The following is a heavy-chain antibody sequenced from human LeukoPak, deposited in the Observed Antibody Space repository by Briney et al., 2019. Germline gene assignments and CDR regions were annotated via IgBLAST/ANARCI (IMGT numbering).Heavy chain of an antibody. CDR1: GGSITGYY. Sequence: TETLSLTCTVSGGSITGYYWSWIRQPPGKGLEWIGHISYGGSTNYNPSLKSRVTISVDTSLHQFSLKLTSVTAADTAVYYCARGAGKYYFHGMVVWGQGTTVTVSS. V-gene: IGHV4-59*01. CDR2: ISYGGST. CDR3: ARGAGKYYFHGMVV. J-gene: IGHJ6*02.